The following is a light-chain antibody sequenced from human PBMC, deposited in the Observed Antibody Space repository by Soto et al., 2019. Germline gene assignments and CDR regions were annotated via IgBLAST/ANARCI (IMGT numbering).Light chain of an antibody. CDR1: QSITNW. CDR2: DAS. V-gene: IGKV1-5*01. Sequence: DIQITQSPSTLSASVGDRVTISCRASQSITNWLAWYQQKPGKAPKLLVYDASSLESGVPSRFSGSGSGTEFTLTISSXQPDDFATYYCHQYKSYPLTFGGGTKVDIK. CDR3: HQYKSYPLT. J-gene: IGKJ4*01.